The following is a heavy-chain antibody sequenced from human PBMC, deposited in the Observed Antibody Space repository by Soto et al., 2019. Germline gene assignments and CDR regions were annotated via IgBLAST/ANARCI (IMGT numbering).Heavy chain of an antibody. V-gene: IGHV4-61*01. CDR2: MSHSGGT. CDR3: ARVERGTVTTVVDAFDI. CDR1: GGFVSSGSYY. J-gene: IGHJ3*02. Sequence: SETLYLTCAVYGGFVSSGSYYWSWIRQPPGRGLEWIGEMSHSGGTHFNPSLKSRVTISVDTSKNQFSLKMSSVTAADTALYYCARVERGTVTTVVDAFDIWGPGTMVTVSS. D-gene: IGHD1-1*01.